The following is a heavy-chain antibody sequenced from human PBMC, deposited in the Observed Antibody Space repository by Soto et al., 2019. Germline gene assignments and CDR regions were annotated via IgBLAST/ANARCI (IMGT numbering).Heavy chain of an antibody. D-gene: IGHD2-2*01. J-gene: IGHJ4*02. CDR1: GFTFSSYW. Sequence: EVQLVESGGGLVQPGGSLRLSCAASGFTFSSYWIHWVRQAPGKGLVWVSRINSDGSSTTYADSVKGRFTISRDNAKNPLYLQTPSLRAEDTAVYYCARVSRKVVPAAIDYWGQGTLVTVSS. CDR2: INSDGSST. CDR3: ARVSRKVVPAAIDY. V-gene: IGHV3-74*01.